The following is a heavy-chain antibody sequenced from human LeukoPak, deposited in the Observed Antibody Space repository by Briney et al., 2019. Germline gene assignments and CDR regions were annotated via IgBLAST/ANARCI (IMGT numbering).Heavy chain of an antibody. V-gene: IGHV3-23*01. CDR2: ITGSDDNT. CDR1: GFTYSSYA. Sequence: GGSLRLSCAGSGFTYSSYAMSWVRQAPGKGLGWVSVITGSDDNTYYADSVKGRFTISRDNSKNTLDLQMNSLRADDTAIYYCAICMYSCHRRNIFDYWGQGTLVTVSS. J-gene: IGHJ4*02. D-gene: IGHD1-26*01. CDR3: AICMYSCHRRNIFDY.